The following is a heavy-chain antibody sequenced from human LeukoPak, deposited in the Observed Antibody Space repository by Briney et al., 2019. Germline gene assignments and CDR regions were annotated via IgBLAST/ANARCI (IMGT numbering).Heavy chain of an antibody. Sequence: PGGSLRLSCAASGLTFSTYWMHWVRQDPGKGLVWVSRISSDASITSYADPVKGRFTISRDNSKNTLYLQMNSLRAEDTAVYYCAKGERAWWSSSWIDYWGQGTLVTVSS. J-gene: IGHJ4*02. CDR2: ISSDASIT. V-gene: IGHV3-74*01. D-gene: IGHD6-13*01. CDR3: AKGERAWWSSSWIDY. CDR1: GLTFSTYW.